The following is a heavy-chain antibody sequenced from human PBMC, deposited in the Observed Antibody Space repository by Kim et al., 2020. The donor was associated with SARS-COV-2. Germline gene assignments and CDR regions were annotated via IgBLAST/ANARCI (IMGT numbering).Heavy chain of an antibody. CDR2: ISSSSSYI. J-gene: IGHJ6*03. D-gene: IGHD6-13*01. CDR1: GFTFSSYS. Sequence: GGSLRLSCAASGFTFSSYSMNWVRQAPGKGLEWVSSISSSSSYIYYADSVKGRFTISRDNAKNSLYLQMNSLRAEDTAVYYCARVWIAALDYMDVWGKGTTVTVSS. V-gene: IGHV3-21*01. CDR3: ARVWIAALDYMDV.